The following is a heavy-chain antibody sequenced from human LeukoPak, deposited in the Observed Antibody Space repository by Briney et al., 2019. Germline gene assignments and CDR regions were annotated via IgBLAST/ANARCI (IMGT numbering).Heavy chain of an antibody. Sequence: SETLSLTCAVYGGSFSGYYWSWIRQPPGKGLEWIGEINHSGSTNYNPSLKSRVTISVDTSKNQFSLKLSSVTAADTAVYYCASSTRGYWGQGTQVTVSS. J-gene: IGHJ4*02. CDR1: GGSFSGYY. CDR2: INHSGST. D-gene: IGHD5/OR15-5a*01. CDR3: ASSTRGY. V-gene: IGHV4-34*01.